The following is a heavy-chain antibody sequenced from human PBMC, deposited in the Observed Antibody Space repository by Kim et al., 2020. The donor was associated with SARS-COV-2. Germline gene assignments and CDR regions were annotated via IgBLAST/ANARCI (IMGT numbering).Heavy chain of an antibody. D-gene: IGHD3-3*02. Sequence: DGGSRYSADSGKGRFTTSRDNANNMVYLQMNSLRVDDTAIYYCTSIFEYWGQGALVTVSS. V-gene: IGHV3-74*01. CDR3: TSIFEY. J-gene: IGHJ4*02. CDR2: DGGSR.